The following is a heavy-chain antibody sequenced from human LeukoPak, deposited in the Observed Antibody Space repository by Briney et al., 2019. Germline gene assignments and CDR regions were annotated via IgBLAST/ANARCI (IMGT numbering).Heavy chain of an antibody. CDR2: IYYSGST. Sequence: SETLSLTCTVSGGPISSYYWSWIRQPPGKGLEWIGYIYYSGSTNYNPSLKSRVTISVDTSKNQFSLKLSSVTAADTAVYYCTRSISRGIAAAGTYYYYMDVWGKGTTVTISS. V-gene: IGHV4-59*01. CDR1: GGPISSYY. D-gene: IGHD6-13*01. J-gene: IGHJ6*03. CDR3: TRSISRGIAAAGTYYYYMDV.